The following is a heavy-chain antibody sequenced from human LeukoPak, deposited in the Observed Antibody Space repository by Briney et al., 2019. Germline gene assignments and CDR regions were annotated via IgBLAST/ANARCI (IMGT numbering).Heavy chain of an antibody. CDR2: FYYSGVT. D-gene: IGHD4-17*01. J-gene: IGHJ4*02. V-gene: IGHV4-59*01. Sequence: SETLSLTCTISGDSINSYHWSWLRQPPGSKLEWIGYFYYSGVTNYNPSLKSRVTMSLDTSKKQFSLKLNSVTAADTAVYYCARDEASGYGDFDYWGQGTLVTVSS. CDR3: ARDEASGYGDFDY. CDR1: GDSINSYH.